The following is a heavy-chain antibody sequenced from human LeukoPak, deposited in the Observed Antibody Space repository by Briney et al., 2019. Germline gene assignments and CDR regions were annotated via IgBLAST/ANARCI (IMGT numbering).Heavy chain of an antibody. Sequence: ASVKVSCKASGYTFTSYDINWVRQATGQGLEWMGWMNPNSGNTGYAQKFQGRVTMTRDTSISTAYMELSRLRSDDTAVYYCARAQYCTNGVCYGGYYYYMDVWGKGTTVTVSS. CDR3: ARAQYCTNGVCYGGYYYYMDV. V-gene: IGHV1-8*01. CDR1: GYTFTSYD. J-gene: IGHJ6*03. CDR2: MNPNSGNT. D-gene: IGHD2-8*01.